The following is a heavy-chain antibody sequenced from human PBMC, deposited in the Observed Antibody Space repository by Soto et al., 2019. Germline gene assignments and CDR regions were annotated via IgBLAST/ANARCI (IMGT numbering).Heavy chain of an antibody. D-gene: IGHD5-12*01. J-gene: IGHJ3*02. V-gene: IGHV4-39*01. CDR2: IYYSGST. Sequence: LEWIGSIYYSGSTYYNPSLKSRVTISLDTSKNQFSLKLSSVTAADTAVYYCVRHCGGYDLLDAFDTWGQGTMVT. CDR3: VRHCGGYDLLDAFDT.